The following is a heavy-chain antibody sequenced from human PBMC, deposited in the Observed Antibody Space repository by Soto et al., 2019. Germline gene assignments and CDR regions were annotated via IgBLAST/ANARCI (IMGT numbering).Heavy chain of an antibody. CDR3: ARARVGWNYRLSDY. J-gene: IGHJ4*02. Sequence: SETLSLTCAVYGGSFSGYYWSWIRQPPGKGLEWIGEINHSGSTNYNPSLKGRVTISVDTSKNQFSLKLSSVTAADTAVYYCARARVGWNYRLSDYWGQGTLVTVSS. V-gene: IGHV4-34*01. CDR1: GGSFSGYY. D-gene: IGHD1-7*01. CDR2: INHSGST.